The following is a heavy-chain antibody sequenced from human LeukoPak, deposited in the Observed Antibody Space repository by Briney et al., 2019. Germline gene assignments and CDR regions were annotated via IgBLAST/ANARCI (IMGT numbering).Heavy chain of an antibody. J-gene: IGHJ5*02. D-gene: IGHD6-6*01. CDR3: ARVLGDLVAPRGWFDP. V-gene: IGHV3-7*01. CDR1: GFTFSSYW. Sequence: GGSLRLSFAASGFTFSSYWMSWVRQAPGKGLEWVANIKQDGSEKYYVDSVKGRFTISRDNAKNSLYLQMNSLRAEDTAVYYCARVLGDLVAPRGWFDPWGQGTLVTVSS. CDR2: IKQDGSEK.